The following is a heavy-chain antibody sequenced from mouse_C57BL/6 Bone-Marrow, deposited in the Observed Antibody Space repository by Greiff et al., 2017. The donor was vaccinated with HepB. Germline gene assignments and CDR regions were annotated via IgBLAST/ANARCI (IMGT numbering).Heavy chain of an antibody. J-gene: IGHJ3*01. Sequence: QVQLQQSGAELARPGASVKLSCKASGYTFTSYGISWVKQRTGQGLEWIGEIYPRSGNHYYNEKFKGKATLTADKSSSTAYMELRSLTSADSAVYVCGRPLYYYGSSPWFAYWGQGTLVTVSS. D-gene: IGHD1-1*01. CDR3: GRPLYYYGSSPWFAY. V-gene: IGHV1-81*01. CDR1: GYTFTSYG. CDR2: IYPRSGNH.